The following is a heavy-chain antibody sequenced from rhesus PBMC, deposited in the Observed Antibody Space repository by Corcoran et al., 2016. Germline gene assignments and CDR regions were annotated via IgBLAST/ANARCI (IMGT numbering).Heavy chain of an antibody. CDR3: ARLITVTITNAFDF. CDR1: GGSISSNY. D-gene: IGHD3-9*01. J-gene: IGHJ3*01. Sequence: QVQLQESGPGLVKPSETLSLTCAVSGGSISSNYWSWIRQPPGKGLEWIGYIYGSSGSTYYNPSLKSRVTILTDPSKNQCSLQLSSVTAAYTAVYYCARLITVTITNAFDFWGQGLRVTVSS. CDR2: IYGSSGST. V-gene: IGHV4-160*01.